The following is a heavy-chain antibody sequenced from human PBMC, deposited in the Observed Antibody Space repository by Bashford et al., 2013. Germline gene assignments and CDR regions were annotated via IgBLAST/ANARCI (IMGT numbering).Heavy chain of an antibody. V-gene: IGHV1-2*02. J-gene: IGHJ5*02. CDR2: INPNSGGT. CDR1: GYTFTGYY. Sequence: SVKVSCKASGYTFTGYYIHWVRQAPGQGLEWMGSINPNSGGTNYAQKFQGRVTFTRDTSISTAYMELSSLRSDDTAVYYCARVVLEFYDYDWGSPPDDLAWFDPWGQGTLVTVSS. CDR3: ARVVLEFYDYDWGSPPDDLAWFDP. D-gene: IGHD3-16*01.